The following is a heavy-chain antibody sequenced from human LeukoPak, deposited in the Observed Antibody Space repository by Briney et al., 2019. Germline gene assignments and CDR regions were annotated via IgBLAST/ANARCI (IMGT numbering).Heavy chain of an antibody. D-gene: IGHD2-2*01. J-gene: IGHJ5*02. CDR1: GGSISSGGYY. Sequence: PSQTLSLTCTVSGGSISSGGYYWSWIRQPAGKGLEWIGRIYTSGSTNYNPSLKSRVTISVDTSKNQFSLKLSSVTAADTAVYYCARGIVVVPNWFDPWSQGTLVTVSS. CDR3: ARGIVVVPNWFDP. CDR2: IYTSGST. V-gene: IGHV4-61*02.